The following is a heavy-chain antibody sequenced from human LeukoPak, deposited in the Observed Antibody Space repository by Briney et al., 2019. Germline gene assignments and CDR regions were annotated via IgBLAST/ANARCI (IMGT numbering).Heavy chain of an antibody. Sequence: ASAKVSCKVFGYTLTELSMHWVRQAPGKGLEWMGGFDPEDGETIYAQKFQGRVTMTEDTSTDTAYMELSSLRSEDTAVYYCATGGPGEAFDIWGQGTMVTVSS. CDR3: ATGGPGEAFDI. CDR1: GYTLTELS. CDR2: FDPEDGET. J-gene: IGHJ3*02. V-gene: IGHV1-24*01. D-gene: IGHD7-27*01.